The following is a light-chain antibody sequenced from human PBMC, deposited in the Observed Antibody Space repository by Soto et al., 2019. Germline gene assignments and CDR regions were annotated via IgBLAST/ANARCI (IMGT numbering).Light chain of an antibody. CDR1: QSVSRH. J-gene: IGKJ4*01. CDR2: DAS. V-gene: IGKV3-11*01. CDR3: QQRNNWHPVT. Sequence: EIWLTQSPATLCLSPGERATRSCRASQSVSRHLAWYQQKPGQAPRLLIYDASNRATGIPARFSGSGSGTDFTLTISSLEPEDFAVYYCQQRNNWHPVTFGGGTKVDIK.